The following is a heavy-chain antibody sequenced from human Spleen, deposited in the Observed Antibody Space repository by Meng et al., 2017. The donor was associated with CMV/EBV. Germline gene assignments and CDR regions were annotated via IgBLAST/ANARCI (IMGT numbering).Heavy chain of an antibody. J-gene: IGHJ6*02. Sequence: GESLKISCAASGFTFSNYSMNWVRQAPGKGLEWVSSISRGSTYIYYADSVKGRFTISRDNSKNTLYLQMNSLRAEDTAVYYCATEYSSSRTYYYYGMDVWGQGTTVTVSS. V-gene: IGHV3-21*04. CDR2: ISRGSTYI. CDR1: GFTFSNYS. D-gene: IGHD6-6*01. CDR3: ATEYSSSRTYYYYGMDV.